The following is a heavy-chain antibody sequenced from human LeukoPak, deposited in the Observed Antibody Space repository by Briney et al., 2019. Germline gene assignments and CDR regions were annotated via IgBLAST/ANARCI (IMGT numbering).Heavy chain of an antibody. Sequence: GGSLRPSCAASGFTFSNYGMTWVRQAPGKGLEWVSYISRSSSIIYYADSVKGRFTISRVNAKNSLYLQMNSLRAEDTAVYYCARAKRNGFDIWGQEAMVTVSS. CDR2: ISRSSSII. CDR1: GFTFSNYG. J-gene: IGHJ3*02. V-gene: IGHV3-48*01. CDR3: ARAKRNGFDI.